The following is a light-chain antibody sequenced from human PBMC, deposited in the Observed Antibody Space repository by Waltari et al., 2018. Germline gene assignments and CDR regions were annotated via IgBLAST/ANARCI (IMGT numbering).Light chain of an antibody. CDR1: SSDVGRYNL. V-gene: IGLV2-23*01. Sequence: QSALTQPASVSGSPGQSITISCTGTSSDVGRYNLVSWYQQHPGKVPKVMIYGGSKRPSGVSNRFSGSRSGNTASLTISGLQAEDEADYYCCSYAGSYVVFGGGTKLTVL. CDR3: CSYAGSYVV. CDR2: GGS. J-gene: IGLJ2*01.